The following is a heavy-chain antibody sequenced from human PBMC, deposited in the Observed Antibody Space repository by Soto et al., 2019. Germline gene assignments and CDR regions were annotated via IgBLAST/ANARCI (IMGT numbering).Heavy chain of an antibody. CDR3: TTDNFWGSLGTMIVVANFGHY. J-gene: IGHJ4*02. CDR2: IKSKTDGGTT. D-gene: IGHD3-22*01. Sequence: PGGSLRLSCAASGFTFSNAWMNWVRQAPGKGLEWVGRIKSKTDGGTTDYAAPVKGRFTISRDDSKNTLYLQMNSLKTEDTAVYYCTTDNFWGSLGTMIVVANFGHYWGQGTLVTVSS. CDR1: GFTFSNAW. V-gene: IGHV3-15*07.